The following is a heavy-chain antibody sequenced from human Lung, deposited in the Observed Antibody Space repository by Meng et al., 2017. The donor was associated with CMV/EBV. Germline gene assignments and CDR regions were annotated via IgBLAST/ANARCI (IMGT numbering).Heavy chain of an antibody. CDR3: TRYLITFGGVIVSDY. V-gene: IGHV4-39*07. CDR2: IYYSGST. J-gene: IGHJ4*02. Sequence: SXTLSLXCTVSGGSISSSSYYWGWIRQPPGKGLEWIGSIYYSGSTYYNPSLKSRVTISVDTSKNQFSLKLSSVTAADTAVYYCTRYLITFGGVIVSDYWGQGKXV. CDR1: GGSISSSSYY. D-gene: IGHD3-16*02.